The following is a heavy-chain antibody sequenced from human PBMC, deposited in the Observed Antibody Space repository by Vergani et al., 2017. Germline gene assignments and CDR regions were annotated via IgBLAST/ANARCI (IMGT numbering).Heavy chain of an antibody. CDR3: AREHKEVAAYFDY. V-gene: IGHV3-30-3*01. Sequence: QVQLVESGGGVVQPGRSLRLSCAASGFTFSSYAMHWVRQAPGKGLEWVAVISYDGSNKYYADSVKGRFTISRDNSKNTLYLQMNSLRAEDTAVYYCAREHKEVAAYFDYWGQGTLVTVSS. D-gene: IGHD6-13*01. J-gene: IGHJ4*02. CDR2: ISYDGSNK. CDR1: GFTFSSYA.